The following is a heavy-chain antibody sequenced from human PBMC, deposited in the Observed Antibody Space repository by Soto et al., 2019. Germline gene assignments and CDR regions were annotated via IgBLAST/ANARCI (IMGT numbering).Heavy chain of an antibody. J-gene: IGHJ6*02. D-gene: IGHD6-6*01. CDR3: ARWRPLAARRTGKYYYYGMDV. CDR1: GGSFSGYY. CDR2: INHSGST. Sequence: SETLSLTCAVYGGSFSGYYWSWIRQPPGKGLEWIGEINHSGSTNYNPSLKSRVTISVDTSKNKFSLKLSSVTAADTAVYYCARWRPLAARRTGKYYYYGMDVWGQGTTVTVSS. V-gene: IGHV4-34*01.